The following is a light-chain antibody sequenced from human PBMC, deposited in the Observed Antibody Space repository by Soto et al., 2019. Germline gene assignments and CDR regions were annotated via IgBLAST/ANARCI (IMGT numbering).Light chain of an antibody. Sequence: QSVLTQPASVSGSPGQSITISCTGTSSDVGTYNLVSWYQQHPGKAPKLIIYEGSKRPSGVSTRFSGSKAGNTASLTISGLQAEDEADYYCCSSASGSTPLYVFGTGTKVTVL. CDR1: SSDVGTYNL. CDR2: EGS. J-gene: IGLJ1*01. V-gene: IGLV2-23*01. CDR3: CSSASGSTPLYV.